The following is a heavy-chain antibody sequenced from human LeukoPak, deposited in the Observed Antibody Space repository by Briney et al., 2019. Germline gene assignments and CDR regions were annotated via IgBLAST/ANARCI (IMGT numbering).Heavy chain of an antibody. CDR1: GGSISSSSYY. J-gene: IGHJ6*02. CDR3: ARDTGHQLSRRNYYAMDV. D-gene: IGHD2-2*01. Sequence: TSETLSLTCTVSGGSISSSSYYWGWIRQPPGKGLEWIGSIYYGGSTYYNPSLKSRVTISVDTSKNQFSLKVSSVTAADTAVYYCARDTGHQLSRRNYYAMDVWGQGTTVTVSS. CDR2: IYYGGST. V-gene: IGHV4-39*07.